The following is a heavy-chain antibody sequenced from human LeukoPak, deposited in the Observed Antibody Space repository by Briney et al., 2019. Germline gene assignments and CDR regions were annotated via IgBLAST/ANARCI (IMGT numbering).Heavy chain of an antibody. Sequence: ASETLSLTCTVSGGSISSGSYYWTWIRQPAGKGLEWIGRSYTSGSTNYNRSLNSRFTISVDTSKNQFSLKLSSVTAADTAVYYCVGEIPPFFDYWGQGTLVSVSS. CDR3: VGEIPPFFDY. D-gene: IGHD2-21*01. V-gene: IGHV4-61*02. CDR1: GGSISSGSYY. J-gene: IGHJ4*02. CDR2: SYTSGST.